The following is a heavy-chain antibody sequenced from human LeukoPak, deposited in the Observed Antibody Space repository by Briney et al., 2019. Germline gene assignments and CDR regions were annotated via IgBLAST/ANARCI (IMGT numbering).Heavy chain of an antibody. CDR1: GFTFSSYE. CDR2: ISSSASTI. Sequence: GGSLRLSCAASGFTFSSYEMNWVRQAPGKGLEWVSYISSSASTIYFADSVKGRFTISRDNAKNSLYLRVDSLRAEDTAVYYCAREGGRLTGTTDAFDIWGQGTMVTVSS. V-gene: IGHV3-48*03. J-gene: IGHJ3*02. D-gene: IGHD1-20*01. CDR3: AREGGRLTGTTDAFDI.